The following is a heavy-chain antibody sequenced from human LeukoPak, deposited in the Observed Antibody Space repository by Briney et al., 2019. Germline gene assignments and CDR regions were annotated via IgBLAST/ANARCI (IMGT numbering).Heavy chain of an antibody. CDR1: GGSISSYY. D-gene: IGHD3-3*01. Sequence: SETLSLTCTVSGGSISSYYWSWIRQPAGKGLEWIGRIYTSGSTNYNPSLKSRVTMSVDTSKNQFSLKLSSVTAADTAVYYCARDRPSKTYYDFWSGYLNWFDPWGQGTLVTVCS. CDR2: IYTSGST. CDR3: ARDRPSKTYYDFWSGYLNWFDP. J-gene: IGHJ5*02. V-gene: IGHV4-4*07.